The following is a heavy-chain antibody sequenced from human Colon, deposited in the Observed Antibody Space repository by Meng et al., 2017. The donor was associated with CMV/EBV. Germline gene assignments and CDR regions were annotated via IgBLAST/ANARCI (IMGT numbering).Heavy chain of an antibody. J-gene: IGHJ4*02. D-gene: IGHD2-21*01. CDR3: SRRRTSIPFDY. CDR2: IYWDDDK. CDR1: GFSLDSHGVG. V-gene: IGHV2-5*02. Sequence: QITLKESGPTLVKPTQTLTLTCTFSGFSLDSHGVGVGWIRQPPGKAPEWVALIYWDDDKRYSPSLENRLTITKDTSKNQVVLTMTDMGPMDTATYFCSRRRTSIPFDYWGQGILVTVFS.